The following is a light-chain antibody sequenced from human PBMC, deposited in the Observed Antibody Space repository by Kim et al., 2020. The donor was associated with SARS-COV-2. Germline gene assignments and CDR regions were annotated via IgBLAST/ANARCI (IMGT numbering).Light chain of an antibody. CDR1: SSNSRNNY. J-gene: IGLJ2*01. CDR3: GTWDSSLSAGV. CDR2: DNN. Sequence: GPKGTIALSVSSSNSRNNYVSEYQQLPATAAKLLIYDNNTRPSVIPDRFSGAKSGTSATLGITGLQTGDEANYYCGTWDSSLSAGVFGGGTKLTVL. V-gene: IGLV1-51*01.